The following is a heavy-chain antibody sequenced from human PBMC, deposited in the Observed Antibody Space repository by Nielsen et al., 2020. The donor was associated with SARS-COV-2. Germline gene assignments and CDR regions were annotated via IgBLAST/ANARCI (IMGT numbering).Heavy chain of an antibody. J-gene: IGHJ6*02. Sequence: VRQAPGKGLVWVSRINSDGSSTSYADSVKGRFTISRDNAKNTLYLQMNSLRAEDTAVYYCASTATNSGYDYFYYYYGMDVWGQGTTVTVSS. CDR3: ASTATNSGYDYFYYYYGMDV. D-gene: IGHD5-12*01. V-gene: IGHV3-74*01. CDR2: INSDGSST.